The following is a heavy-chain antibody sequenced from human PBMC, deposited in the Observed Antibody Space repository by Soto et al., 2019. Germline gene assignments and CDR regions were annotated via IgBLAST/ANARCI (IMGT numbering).Heavy chain of an antibody. D-gene: IGHD3-16*01. J-gene: IGHJ4*02. CDR1: GFKFSNYA. CDR2: ISATGGGT. CDR3: AKDRRAGGNSAFYFDF. Sequence: PGGSLRLSCAASGFKFSNYAMSWVRQAPGKGLEWVSLISATGGGTYYADSVKGRFTIPRDNSHNTLYLQVHSLTAEDTAVYYCAKDRRAGGNSAFYFDFWGQGAQVTVS. V-gene: IGHV3-23*01.